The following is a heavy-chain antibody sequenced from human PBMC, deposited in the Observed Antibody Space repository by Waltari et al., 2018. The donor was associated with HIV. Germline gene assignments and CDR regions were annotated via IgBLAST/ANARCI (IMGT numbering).Heavy chain of an antibody. Sequence: QVQLQQWGAGLLKPSETLSLTCAVYGGSFSGYYWSWIRQPPGKGLEWIGEINHSGSTNYNPSLKSRVTISVDTSKNQFSLKLSSVTAADTAVYYCARGAAVAGKLDYWGQGTLVTVSS. CDR2: INHSGST. CDR3: ARGAAVAGKLDY. J-gene: IGHJ4*02. D-gene: IGHD6-19*01. CDR1: GGSFSGYY. V-gene: IGHV4-34*01.